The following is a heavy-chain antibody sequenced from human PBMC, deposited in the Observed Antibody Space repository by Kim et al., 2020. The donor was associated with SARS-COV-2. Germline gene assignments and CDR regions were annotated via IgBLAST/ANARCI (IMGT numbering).Heavy chain of an antibody. CDR2: ISWNSGSI. Sequence: GGSLRLSCAASGFTFDDYAMHWVRQAPGKGLEWVSGISWNSGSIGYADSVKGRFTISRDNAKNSLYLQMNSLRAEDTALYYCAKDGTAAAGTEYYWFDPWGQGTLVTVSS. D-gene: IGHD6-13*01. CDR3: AKDGTAAAGTEYYWFDP. V-gene: IGHV3-9*01. J-gene: IGHJ5*02. CDR1: GFTFDDYA.